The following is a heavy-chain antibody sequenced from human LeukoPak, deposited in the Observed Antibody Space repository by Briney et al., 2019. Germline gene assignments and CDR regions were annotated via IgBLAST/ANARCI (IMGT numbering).Heavy chain of an antibody. CDR1: GFTFNTYW. D-gene: IGHD3-9*01. CDR2: VNREGTTT. Sequence: GGSLRLSCAASGFTFNTYWMHWVRQALGKGLVWVARVNREGTTTTYADSVKGRFTISRDNAKNTLYLQMNNLRAEDTAVYYCARDLDWILFDYWGQGTLVTVSS. J-gene: IGHJ4*02. V-gene: IGHV3-74*03. CDR3: ARDLDWILFDY.